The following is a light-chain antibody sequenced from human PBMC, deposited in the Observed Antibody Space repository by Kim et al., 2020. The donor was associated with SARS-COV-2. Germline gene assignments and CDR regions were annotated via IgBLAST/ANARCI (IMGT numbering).Light chain of an antibody. V-gene: IGKV3-11*01. J-gene: IGKJ4*01. CDR1: QSISSH. CDR3: QQRSNWLS. CDR2: NAS. Sequence: EIVLTQSPATLSLSPGERATLSCRASQSISSHLAWYQQKPGQAPRLLIYNASNRATGIPARFSGSGSGTDFTLTISSLEPEDFAVYFCQQRSNWLSFGGGTKVDIK.